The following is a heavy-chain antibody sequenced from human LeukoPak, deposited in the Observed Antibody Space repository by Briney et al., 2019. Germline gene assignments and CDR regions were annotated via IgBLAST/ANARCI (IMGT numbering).Heavy chain of an antibody. CDR3: ARDRSYYGSGSLNWFDP. V-gene: IGHV1-69*01. CDR2: IIPIFGTA. J-gene: IGHJ5*02. D-gene: IGHD3-10*01. CDR1: GGTFSSYA. Sequence: SVKVSCTASGGTFSSYAISWVRQAPGQGLEWMGGIIPIFGTANYAQKFQGRVTITADESTSTAYMELSSLRSEDTAVYYCARDRSYYGSGSLNWFDPWGQGTLVTVSS.